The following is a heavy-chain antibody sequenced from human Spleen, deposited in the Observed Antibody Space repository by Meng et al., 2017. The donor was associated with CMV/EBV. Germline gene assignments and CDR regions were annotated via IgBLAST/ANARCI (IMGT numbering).Heavy chain of an antibody. CDR3: AREDSYGMGLDALDI. Sequence: SETLSLTCTVSGGSISSYYWSWIRQPPGKGLEWIGYIFYGGSTNYNPSLKSRVTISVDPSKNQCSLRLSSVTAADTAVYYCAREDSYGMGLDALDIWGQGTMVTVSS. CDR2: IFYGGST. V-gene: IGHV4-59*01. CDR1: GGSISSYY. D-gene: IGHD5-18*01. J-gene: IGHJ3*02.